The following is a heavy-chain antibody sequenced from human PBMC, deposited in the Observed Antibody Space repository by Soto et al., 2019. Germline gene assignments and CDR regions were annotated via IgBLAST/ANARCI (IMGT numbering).Heavy chain of an antibody. V-gene: IGHV4-31*03. CDR1: GGSISSGGYY. J-gene: IGHJ5*02. CDR2: IYYSGST. D-gene: IGHD2-15*01. Sequence: SETLSLTCTVSGGSISSGGYYWSWIRQHPGKGLEWIGYIYYSGSTYYNPSLKSRVTISVDTSKNQFSLKLSSVTAADTAVYYCASGYCSGGSCYSGWFDPWGQGTLVTVSS. CDR3: ASGYCSGGSCYSGWFDP.